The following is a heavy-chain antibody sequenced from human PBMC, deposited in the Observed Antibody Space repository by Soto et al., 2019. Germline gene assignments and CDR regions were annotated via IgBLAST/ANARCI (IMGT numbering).Heavy chain of an antibody. J-gene: IGHJ4*02. D-gene: IGHD2-21*01. Sequence: QVQLQESGPGLVKPSQTLSLTCTVSGGSISSGYYFCTWIRQLPGKGLEWIGYISYSGSTQYNPAPKSRVTMSVHTSENQFSLKLSSVTAADTAVYYCARESDWPRGYFQSWGQGALVTVSS. V-gene: IGHV4-31*03. CDR1: GGSISSGYYF. CDR3: ARESDWPRGYFQS. CDR2: ISYSGST.